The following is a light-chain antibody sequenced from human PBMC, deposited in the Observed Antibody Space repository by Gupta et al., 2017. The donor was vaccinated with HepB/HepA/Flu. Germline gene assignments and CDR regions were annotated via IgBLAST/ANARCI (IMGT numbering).Light chain of an antibody. V-gene: IGKV1-9*01. Sequence: DIQLTQSPSFLSASVGDRVTITCRASQVISSYLAWYQQRPGKAPKLLIYAASTLKSGVPSRFSGSGSGTEFTLTISSRQPEDFATYYCQQRNSFPLTFGGGTKVEIK. J-gene: IGKJ4*01. CDR2: AAS. CDR3: QQRNSFPLT. CDR1: QVISSY.